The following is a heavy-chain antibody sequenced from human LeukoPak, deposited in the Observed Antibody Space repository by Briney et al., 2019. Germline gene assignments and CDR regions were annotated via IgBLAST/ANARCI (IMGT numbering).Heavy chain of an antibody. J-gene: IGHJ4*02. Sequence: PSETLSLTCTVSGGSISSSSYYWGWIRQPPGKGLEWIGSIYYSGSTYYNPSLKSRVTISVDTSKNQFSLKLSSVTAADTAVYYCARLGAGTIDYWGQGTLVTVSS. D-gene: IGHD1-1*01. CDR3: ARLGAGTIDY. CDR1: GGSISSSSYY. V-gene: IGHV4-39*01. CDR2: IYYSGST.